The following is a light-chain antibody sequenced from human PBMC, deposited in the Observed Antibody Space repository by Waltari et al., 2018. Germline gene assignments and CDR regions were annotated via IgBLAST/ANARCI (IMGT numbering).Light chain of an antibody. Sequence: DIVMTQSPDSLAVSLGEKATIRCKSSQTVLYSDNNNYLGWYQQKPGQPPKVLIKWASTREPGVPDRFVGSGSGTDFTLTINSLQAEDAAVYYCQQYFGTPVTFGQGTRLEIK. V-gene: IGKV4-1*01. CDR3: QQYFGTPVT. CDR1: QTVLYSDNNNY. CDR2: WAS. J-gene: IGKJ2*01.